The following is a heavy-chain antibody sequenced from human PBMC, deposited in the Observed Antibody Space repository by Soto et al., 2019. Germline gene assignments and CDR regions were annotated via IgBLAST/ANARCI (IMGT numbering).Heavy chain of an antibody. D-gene: IGHD2-15*01. J-gene: IGHJ6*02. CDR2: IYSGGST. Sequence: PGGSLRLSCAASGFTVSSNYMSWVRQAPGKGLEWVSVIYSGGSTYYADSVKGRFTISRDNSKNTLYLQMNSLRAGDTAVYYCARERVVAATYYYYYGMDVWGQGTTVTVSS. V-gene: IGHV3-53*01. CDR3: ARERVVAATYYYYYGMDV. CDR1: GFTVSSNY.